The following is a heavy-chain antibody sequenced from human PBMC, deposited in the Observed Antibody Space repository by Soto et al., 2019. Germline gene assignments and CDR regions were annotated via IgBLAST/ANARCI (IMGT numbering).Heavy chain of an antibody. CDR3: GRIRFDYVPFDY. J-gene: IGHJ4*02. CDR2: ISAYNGNT. CDR1: GYTFTSYG. Sequence: ASVKGSCKASGYTFTSYGMSWVRQAPGQGLEWMGWISAYNGNTNYAQKLQGRVTMTTDTSTSTAYMELRSLRSDDTAVYYCGRIRFDYVPFDYWGQGTLVTVSS. D-gene: IGHD3-3*01. V-gene: IGHV1-18*01.